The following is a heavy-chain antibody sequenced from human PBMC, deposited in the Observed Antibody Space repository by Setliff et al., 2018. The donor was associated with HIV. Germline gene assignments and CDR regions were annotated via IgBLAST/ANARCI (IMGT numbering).Heavy chain of an antibody. CDR1: GHTFTNVD. CDR3: ARGKGVGGVVITGGLDV. CDR2: MNPNTGVS. D-gene: IGHD3-10*01. J-gene: IGHJ6*04. Sequence: ASVKVSCKASGHTFTNVDIHWLRRATGQGLEWMGWMNPNTGVSGYALKFQDRVTMTRDTSISTAYMELSSLTSEDTAVYYCARGKGVGGVVITGGLDVWGKGTTVTVSS. V-gene: IGHV1-8*01.